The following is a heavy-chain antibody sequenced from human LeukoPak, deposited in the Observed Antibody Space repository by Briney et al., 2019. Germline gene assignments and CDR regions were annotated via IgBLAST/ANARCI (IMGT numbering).Heavy chain of an antibody. CDR2: FSATDGRA. V-gene: IGHV3-23*01. CDR1: GFTVSSYG. D-gene: IGHD6-13*01. J-gene: IGHJ3*01. Sequence: QRGASERLSCAASGFTVSSYGMTWVRLPRGKGLEWVSAFSATDGRAQYAESVKGRFTISRDNSKNRLYLQMNSLRDKDTAVYYGAKGRIAAAGTGAFDVWGQGTMVTVSS. CDR3: AKGRIAAAGTGAFDV.